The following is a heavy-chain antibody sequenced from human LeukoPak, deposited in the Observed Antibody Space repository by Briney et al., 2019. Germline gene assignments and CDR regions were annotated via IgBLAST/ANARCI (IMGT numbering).Heavy chain of an antibody. CDR1: GGSISSFY. CDR3: ARIHYDSSGYPDY. D-gene: IGHD3-22*01. J-gene: IGHJ4*02. V-gene: IGHV4-59*01. Sequence: PSETLSLTCTVSGGSISSFYWSWIRQPPGKGLEWIGYIYYSGSTNYNPSLKSRVTISVDTSKNQLSLKLSSVTAADTAVYYCARIHYDSSGYPDYWGQGTLVTVSS. CDR2: IYYSGST.